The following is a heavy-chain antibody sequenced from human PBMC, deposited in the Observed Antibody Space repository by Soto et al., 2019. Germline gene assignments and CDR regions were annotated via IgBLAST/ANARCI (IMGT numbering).Heavy chain of an antibody. CDR3: AKRSSSSTFDY. D-gene: IGHD6-6*01. CDR2: ISGSDDST. Sequence: LRLSCAASGFTFSSYAMSWVRQAPGKGLEWVSVISGSDDSTYYADSVKGRFTISRDNSKNTLYLQMNSMRAEDTAVYYCAKRSSSSTFDYWGQGTLVTVSS. V-gene: IGHV3-23*01. J-gene: IGHJ4*02. CDR1: GFTFSSYA.